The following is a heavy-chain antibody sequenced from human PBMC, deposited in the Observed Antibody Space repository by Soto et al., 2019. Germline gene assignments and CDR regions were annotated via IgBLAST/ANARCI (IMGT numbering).Heavy chain of an antibody. V-gene: IGHV3-30*14. D-gene: IGHD6-19*01. CDR1: GFTFSNFP. CDR2: ISHDGSGQ. CDR3: AREGGSSGRAGFFDY. Sequence: GGSLRLSCAASGFTFSNFPMHWLRQSPVKGLEWVAVISHDGSGQYYAESVRGRFTFSRDNSKNTLSLQMDSLISEDTAVYYCAREGGSSGRAGFFDYWGQGAQVTVSS. J-gene: IGHJ4*02.